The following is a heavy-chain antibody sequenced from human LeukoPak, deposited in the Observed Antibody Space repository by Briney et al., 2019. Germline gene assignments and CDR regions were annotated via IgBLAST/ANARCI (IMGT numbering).Heavy chain of an antibody. CDR1: GYTFTGYY. Sequence: GASVKVSCKASGYTFTGYYMHWVRQAPGQGLEWMGWINPNSGGTNYAQKFQGRVTMTRDTSISTAYMELSRLRSDDTAVYYCARDRGSGWYHNWFDPWGQGTLVTVSS. CDR3: ARDRGSGWYHNWFDP. CDR2: INPNSGGT. J-gene: IGHJ5*02. V-gene: IGHV1-2*02. D-gene: IGHD6-19*01.